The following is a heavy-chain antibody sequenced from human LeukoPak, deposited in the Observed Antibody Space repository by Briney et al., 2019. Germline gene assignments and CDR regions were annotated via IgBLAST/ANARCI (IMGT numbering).Heavy chain of an antibody. J-gene: IGHJ4*02. CDR1: GFTFSSYG. V-gene: IGHV3-30*18. CDR3: ANEGLEVRGVIGF. D-gene: IGHD3-10*01. CDR2: ISYDGSNK. Sequence: PGGSLRLSCAASGFTFSSYGMHWVRQAPGKGLEWVAVISYDGSNKYYADSVKGRFTISRDNSKNTLYLQMNSLRAEDTAVYYCANEGLEVRGVIGFWGQGTLVTVSS.